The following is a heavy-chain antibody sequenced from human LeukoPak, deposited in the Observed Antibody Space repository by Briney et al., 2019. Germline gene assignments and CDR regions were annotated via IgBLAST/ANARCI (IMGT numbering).Heavy chain of an antibody. CDR3: ARVYGWFGELLPHDAFDI. CDR2: VNPNSGGT. Sequence: GASVKVSCKASGYTFTGYYMHWVRQAPGQGLEWMGWVNPNSGGTNYAQKFQGRVTMARDTSISTAYMELSRLRSDDTAVYYCARVYGWFGELLPHDAFDIWGQGTMVTVSS. V-gene: IGHV1-2*02. J-gene: IGHJ3*02. D-gene: IGHD3-10*01. CDR1: GYTFTGYY.